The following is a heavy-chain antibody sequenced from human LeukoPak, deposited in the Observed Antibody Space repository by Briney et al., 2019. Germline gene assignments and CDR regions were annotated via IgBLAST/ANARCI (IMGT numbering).Heavy chain of an antibody. Sequence: SETLSLTCTVSGGSISSGSYYWSWIRQPAGTGLEWIGRIYTSGSTNYNPSLKSRVTISVDTSKNQFSLKLSSVTAADTAVYYCAGVDAAMPDAFDIWGQGTTVTVSS. V-gene: IGHV4-61*02. J-gene: IGHJ3*02. CDR3: AGVDAAMPDAFDI. CDR1: GGSISSGSYY. D-gene: IGHD5-18*01. CDR2: IYTSGST.